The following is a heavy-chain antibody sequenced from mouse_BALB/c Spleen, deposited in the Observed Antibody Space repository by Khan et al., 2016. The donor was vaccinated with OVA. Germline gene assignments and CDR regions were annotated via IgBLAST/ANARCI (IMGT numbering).Heavy chain of an antibody. J-gene: IGHJ2*01. CDR2: ISYSGDI. CDR1: GYSITSDYA. D-gene: IGHD1-1*01. V-gene: IGHV3-2*02. CDR3: ESMILYYYGSNYEGYYIDY. Sequence: EVQLQESGPGLVKPSQSLSLTCTVTGYSITSDYAWNWIRQFPGNKLEWMGYISYSGDIAYNHPLKSRISITRDTSKNQLFLQLNSMTTEYTATYHSESMILYYYGSNYEGYYIDYWGQGTTLTVSS.